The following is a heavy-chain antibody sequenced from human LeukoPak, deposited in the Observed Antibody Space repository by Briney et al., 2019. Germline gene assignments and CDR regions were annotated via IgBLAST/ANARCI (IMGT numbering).Heavy chain of an antibody. CDR1: GYTFTSYY. J-gene: IGHJ4*02. V-gene: IGHV1-46*01. CDR3: ARGGRAATVREAIFDY. CDR2: INPSGGST. D-gene: IGHD5-18*01. Sequence: GASVKVSCKASGYTFTSYYMHWVRQAPGQGLEWMGIINPSGGSTSYAQRFQGRVTMTRDTSTSTVYMELSSLRSEDTAVYYCARGGRAATVREAIFDYWGQGTLVTVSS.